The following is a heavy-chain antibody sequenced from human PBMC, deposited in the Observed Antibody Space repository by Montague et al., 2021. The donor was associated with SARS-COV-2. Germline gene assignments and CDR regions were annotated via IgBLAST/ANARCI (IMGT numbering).Heavy chain of an antibody. CDR3: ASGQTHGDYFYGMDV. CDR1: GGSFTGYD. CDR2: IKHRGST. D-gene: IGHD4-17*01. J-gene: IGHJ6*02. V-gene: IGHV4-34*01. Sequence: SETLSLTCAVYGGSFTGYDGSRSRQPPGKGLEWSGEIKHRGSTNYNPALKSRDTIPVDTAKNQFSLKLSSVTAADTAVNYCASGQTHGDYFYGMDVWGQGTTVTVSS.